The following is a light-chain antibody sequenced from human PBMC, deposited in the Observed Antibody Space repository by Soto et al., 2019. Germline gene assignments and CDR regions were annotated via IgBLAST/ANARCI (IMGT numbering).Light chain of an antibody. Sequence: EIVLTQSPGTLSLSPGERATLSCRASQSVSSSYLAWYQQKPGQAPRLLFYGASNRATGIPGRFSGSGSGTDFTLTINSLAPEDFAIYYCHQRQSWPRTFGQGTKVDI. CDR1: QSVSSSY. J-gene: IGKJ1*01. CDR2: GAS. V-gene: IGKV3-20*01. CDR3: HQRQSWPRT.